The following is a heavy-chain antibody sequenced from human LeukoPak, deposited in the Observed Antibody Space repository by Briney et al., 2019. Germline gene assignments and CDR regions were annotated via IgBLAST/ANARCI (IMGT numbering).Heavy chain of an antibody. J-gene: IGHJ1*01. Sequence: GGSLRLSCEASGFIFSDYWMSWVRQAPGKGLEWVANIKQDGSEKNYVGSLKGRFTISRDNAKNSLYLQMNSLRAEDTAVYYCARSRGNLYFQHWGQGTLVTVSS. D-gene: IGHD6-25*01. CDR2: IKQDGSEK. V-gene: IGHV3-7*01. CDR1: GFIFSDYW. CDR3: ARSRGNLYFQH.